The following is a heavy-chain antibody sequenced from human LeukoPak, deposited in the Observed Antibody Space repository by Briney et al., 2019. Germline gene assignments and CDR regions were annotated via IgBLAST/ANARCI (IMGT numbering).Heavy chain of an antibody. CDR3: ARSYYDILTGYYFDY. J-gene: IGHJ4*02. V-gene: IGHV4-59*05. Sequence: PSETLSLTCTVSGGSISSYYWSWIRQPPGKGLEWIGSIYYSGSTYYNPSLKSRVTISVDTSKNQFSLKLSSVTAADTAVYYCARSYYDILTGYYFDYWGQGTLVTVSS. CDR2: IYYSGST. CDR1: GGSISSYY. D-gene: IGHD3-9*01.